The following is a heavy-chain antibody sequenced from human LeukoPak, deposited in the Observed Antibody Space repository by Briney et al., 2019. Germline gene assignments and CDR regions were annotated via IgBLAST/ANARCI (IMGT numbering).Heavy chain of an antibody. V-gene: IGHV4-59*12. CDR2: IYYSGST. CDR1: GGSISSYY. D-gene: IGHD3-10*01. CDR3: AREYYYGSGSARAFDL. Sequence: SETLSLTCTVSGGSISSYYWSWIRQPPGKGLEWIGYIYYSGSTNYNPSLKSRVTISVDTSKNQFSLKLNSVTAADTAVYYCAREYYYGSGSARAFDLWGRGTLVTVSS. J-gene: IGHJ4*02.